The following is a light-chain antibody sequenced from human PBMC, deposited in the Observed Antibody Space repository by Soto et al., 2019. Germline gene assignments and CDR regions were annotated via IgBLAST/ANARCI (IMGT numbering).Light chain of an antibody. V-gene: IGKV1-9*01. J-gene: IGKJ1*01. CDR2: AAS. CDR3: QHYNSYSEA. CDR1: QDIAIY. Sequence: DIQMTQSPSSLSASLGDRVTITCRASQDIAIYLAWYQQKPGEAPKLLIYAASTLYGGVPSRFSGSGSGTEFTLTISSLQPDDFATYYCQHYNSYSEAFGQGTKVDIK.